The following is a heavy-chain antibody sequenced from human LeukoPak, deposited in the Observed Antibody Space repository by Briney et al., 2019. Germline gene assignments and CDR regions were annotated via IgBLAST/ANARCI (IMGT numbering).Heavy chain of an antibody. J-gene: IGHJ2*01. V-gene: IGHV4-34*01. CDR3: ARALRGWYPLSRYFDL. CDR2: INHSGST. CDR1: GGSFSGYY. D-gene: IGHD6-19*01. Sequence: SETLSLTCAVYGGSFSGYYWSWIRQPPGKGLEWIGEINHSGSTNYNTSLKSRVTISVDTSKNQFSLQLSSVTAADTAVYYCARALRGWYPLSRYFDLWGRGTLVTVSS.